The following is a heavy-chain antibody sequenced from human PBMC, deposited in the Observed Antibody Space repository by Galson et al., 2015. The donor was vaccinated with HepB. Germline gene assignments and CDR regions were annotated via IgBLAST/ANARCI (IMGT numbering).Heavy chain of an antibody. CDR2: IAYDGNNE. V-gene: IGHV3-30*04. J-gene: IGHJ4*02. D-gene: IGHD3-22*01. Sequence: SLRLSCAASGFTFSSYAMHWVRQAPGKGLEWVAVIAYDGNNEYLYSVKDRFIISRDNSKNTLSLQMNSLRAEDTAVYYCARGFYDSSVLDHWGQGTLVTVCS. CDR3: ARGFYDSSVLDH. CDR1: GFTFSSYA.